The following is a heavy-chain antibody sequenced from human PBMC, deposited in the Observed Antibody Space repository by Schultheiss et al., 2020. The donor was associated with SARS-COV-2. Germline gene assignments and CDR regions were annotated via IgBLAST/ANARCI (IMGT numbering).Heavy chain of an antibody. CDR1: GFTFSSYG. J-gene: IGHJ5*02. CDR3: AKDRPRTVVVVAAGHNWFDP. CDR2: IYSGGST. Sequence: GGSLRLSCAASGFTFSSYGMHWVRQAPGKGLEWVAVIYSGGSTYYADSVKGRFTISRDNSKNTLYLQMNSLRAEDTAVYYCAKDRPRTVVVVAAGHNWFDPWGQGALVTISS. D-gene: IGHD2-15*01. V-gene: IGHV3-NL1*01.